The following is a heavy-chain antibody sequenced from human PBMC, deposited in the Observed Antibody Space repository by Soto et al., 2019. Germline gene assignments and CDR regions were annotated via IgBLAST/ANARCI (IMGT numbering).Heavy chain of an antibody. J-gene: IGHJ5*02. CDR2: ISSDGSNV. CDR1: GFTFSNYW. D-gene: IGHD6-19*01. V-gene: IGHV3-74*01. Sequence: EVRLVESGGALVQPGGSLRLSCAASGFTFSNYWMHWVRQAPGKGLMWVSRISSDGSNVVYADSVKGRFTISRDNADNTLYLQMNSLRAEDTAMYYCARDRTLAGPTSFLDPWGQGTLVTVSS. CDR3: ARDRTLAGPTSFLDP.